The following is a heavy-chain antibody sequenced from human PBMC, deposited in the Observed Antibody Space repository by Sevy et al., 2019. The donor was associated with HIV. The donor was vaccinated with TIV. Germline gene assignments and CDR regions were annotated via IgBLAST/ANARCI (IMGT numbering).Heavy chain of an antibody. V-gene: IGHV4-59*01. CDR1: GGSISSYY. CDR2: IYYSGST. D-gene: IGHD3-22*01. CDR3: ARDTYYDRAFDI. Sequence: SETLSLTCTVSGGSISSYYWSWIRQPPGKGLEWIGYIYYSGSTNYNPSLKSRVTISVDTSKNQFSLKLSSVTAADTAVYYCARDTYYDRAFDIWGPGTMVTVSS. J-gene: IGHJ3*02.